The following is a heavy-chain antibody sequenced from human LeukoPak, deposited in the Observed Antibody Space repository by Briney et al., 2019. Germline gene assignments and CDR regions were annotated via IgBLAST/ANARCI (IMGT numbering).Heavy chain of an antibody. CDR1: GFTFSGYG. CDR2: IWSDGSNI. D-gene: IGHD2-2*01. V-gene: IGHV3-33*01. J-gene: IGHJ4*02. CDR3: ARGYYAGRGHHFEY. Sequence: GKSLRLSCATSGFTFSGYGMHWVRQAPGKGLEWVTVIWSDGSNIYYADSVKGRFTISRDNSKNTLYLQMNSLRAEDTAVYYCARGYYAGRGHHFEYWGQGTLVTVSS.